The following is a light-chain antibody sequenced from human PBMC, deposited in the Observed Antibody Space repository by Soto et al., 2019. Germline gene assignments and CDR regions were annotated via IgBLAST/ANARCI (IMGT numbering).Light chain of an antibody. CDR3: QQFGNSLT. CDR1: QSVRSSY. V-gene: IGKV3-20*01. Sequence: EIVLTQSPGTLSLSPGERATLSCRASQSVRSSYLTWYQQKPGQAPRLLIYGASSRATGIPDRFSGSGSGTDFTLTITRLETEDFAVYYCQQFGNSLTFGGGTKVDTK. J-gene: IGKJ4*01. CDR2: GAS.